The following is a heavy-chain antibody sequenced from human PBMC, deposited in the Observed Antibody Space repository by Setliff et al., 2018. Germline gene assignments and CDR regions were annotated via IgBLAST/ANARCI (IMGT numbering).Heavy chain of an antibody. V-gene: IGHV4-61*09. CDR2: ISPSGST. Sequence: PSETLSLTCTVSGASISSGGYYWTWIRQPAGKALEWIGHISPSGSTTYNPSLKSRVTISPDTSENHFSLKVNSVTAADTALYYCAKADEGPRRASGSYYPLLRFDPWGQGTLVTVSS. CDR1: GASISSGGYY. D-gene: IGHD3-10*01. J-gene: IGHJ5*02. CDR3: AKADEGPRRASGSYYPLLRFDP.